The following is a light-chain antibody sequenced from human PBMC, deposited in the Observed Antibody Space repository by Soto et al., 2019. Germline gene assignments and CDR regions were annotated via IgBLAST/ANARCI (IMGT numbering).Light chain of an antibody. CDR2: DVK. J-gene: IGLJ1*01. Sequence: QSALTQPRSVSGSPGQSVTISCTGTSSDVAGYSYVSWYQQHPGKAPKVMMYDVKTRPSGIPERFSGSKSGNTASLTISGLQDEDEADYYCFSYAGSYTFVFGTGTKLTVL. V-gene: IGLV2-11*01. CDR3: FSYAGSYTFV. CDR1: SSDVAGYSY.